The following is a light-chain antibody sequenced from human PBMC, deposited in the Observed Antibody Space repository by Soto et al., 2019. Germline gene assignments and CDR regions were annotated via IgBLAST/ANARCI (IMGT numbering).Light chain of an antibody. CDR1: QSVSSSY. V-gene: IGKV3-20*01. CDR3: QQYGSSPHT. J-gene: IGKJ2*01. CDR2: VAS. Sequence: EIVLTQSPGTLSLSPGERATLSCRASQSVSSSYLAWYQHKPGQAPRLLIYVASSRDTGIPDRFSGSGSGTDFSLTISRLEPEGFAVYYCQQYGSSPHTFGQGTKLEIK.